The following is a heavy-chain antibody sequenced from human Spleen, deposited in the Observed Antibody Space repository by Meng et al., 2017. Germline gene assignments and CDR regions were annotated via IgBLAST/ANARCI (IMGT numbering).Heavy chain of an antibody. J-gene: IGHJ6*02. CDR2: ISGSGVST. Sequence: GESLKISCVASGFTFSSYAMNWVRQAPGKGLEWVSTISGSGVSTYYADSVKGRLTISRDNSKNTLYLQMNSLRAEDTAVYYCAKDYESGMDVWGQGTTVTVSS. V-gene: IGHV3-23*01. CDR3: AKDYESGMDV. CDR1: GFTFSSYA. D-gene: IGHD3-3*01.